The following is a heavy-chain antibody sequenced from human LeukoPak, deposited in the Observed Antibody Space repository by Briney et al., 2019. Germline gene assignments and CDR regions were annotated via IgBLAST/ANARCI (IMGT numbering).Heavy chain of an antibody. CDR1: GYTFTSYG. D-gene: IGHD6-19*01. V-gene: IGHV1-18*01. J-gene: IGHJ4*02. CDR3: ARDGYSSGWYEVDY. CDR2: ISAYNGNT. Sequence: ASVKVSCKASGYTFTSYGISWVRQAPGQGLEWMGWISAYNGNTNYAQKLQGRVTMTADTSTSTAYMELRSLRSDDTAVYYCARDGYSSGWYEVDYWGQGTLVTVSS.